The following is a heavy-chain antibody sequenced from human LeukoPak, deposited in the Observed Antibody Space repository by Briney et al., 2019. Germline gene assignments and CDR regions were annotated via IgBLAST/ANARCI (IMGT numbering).Heavy chain of an antibody. Sequence: GGSLRLSCAASGFTFSSYGMHWVRQAPGKGLEWVAVISYDGSNKYYADSVKGRFTISRDNSKNTLYLQMNSLRAEDTAVYYCARYCSGGSCSGYWGQGTLVTVSS. D-gene: IGHD2-15*01. V-gene: IGHV3-30*03. J-gene: IGHJ4*02. CDR1: GFTFSSYG. CDR2: ISYDGSNK. CDR3: ARYCSGGSCSGY.